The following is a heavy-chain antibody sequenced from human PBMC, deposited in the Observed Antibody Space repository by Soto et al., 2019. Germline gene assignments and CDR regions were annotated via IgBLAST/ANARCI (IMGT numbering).Heavy chain of an antibody. CDR1: GFSLSTSGVG. Sequence: QITLKESGPTLVKPTQTLTLTCTFSGFSLSTSGVGVGWIRQPPGKALEWLALIYWDDDKRYSPSLKSRLTITKDPSKNQVVLTMTNMDPVDTATYYCAHSSKFDWLLAVFDYWGQGTLVTVSS. CDR3: AHSSKFDWLLAVFDY. D-gene: IGHD3-9*01. V-gene: IGHV2-5*02. CDR2: IYWDDDK. J-gene: IGHJ4*02.